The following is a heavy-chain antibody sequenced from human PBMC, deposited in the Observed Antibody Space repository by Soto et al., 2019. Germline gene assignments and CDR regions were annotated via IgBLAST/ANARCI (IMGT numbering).Heavy chain of an antibody. D-gene: IGHD3-22*01. J-gene: IGHJ4*02. CDR3: AKRDGSDNYPYYLDY. CDR1: GFTFSTYA. CDR2: ISGGGGST. V-gene: IGHV3-23*01. Sequence: GGSLRLSCAASGFTFSTYAMSWVRQAPGGGLEWVSAISGGGGSTYYADSVKGRFTISRDNSKNTLYLQMSSLRAEDAAVYYCAKRDGSDNYPYYLDYWGQGTQVTVSS.